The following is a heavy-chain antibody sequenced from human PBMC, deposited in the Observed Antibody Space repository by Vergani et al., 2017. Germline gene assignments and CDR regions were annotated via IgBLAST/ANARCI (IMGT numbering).Heavy chain of an antibody. J-gene: IGHJ4*02. D-gene: IGHD4-17*01. Sequence: EVQLLESGGGLVQPGGSLRLTCAASEFTFSNYAMNWVRQAPGKGLEWVSGISGSGGSAYYTDSVKGRFTISRDNSKNMLFLQMNNLRTEDTAIYYCAKDGRENSDYGYFDYWGQGTLVTVSS. CDR1: EFTFSNYA. CDR3: AKDGRENSDYGYFDY. V-gene: IGHV3-23*01. CDR2: ISGSGGSA.